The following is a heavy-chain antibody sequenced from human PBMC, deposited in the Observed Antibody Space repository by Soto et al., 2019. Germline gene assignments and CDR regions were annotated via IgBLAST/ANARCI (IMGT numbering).Heavy chain of an antibody. V-gene: IGHV3-23*01. CDR3: VKDRGPIAAAFDY. CDR2: ISDGGGST. D-gene: IGHD6-13*01. Sequence: GGSLRLSCAASGFAFSNYAMSWVRQAPGKGLEWVSSISDGGGSTYYADSVKGRFTISRDNSKNTLFLKMNSLRAEDTALYYCVKDRGPIAAAFDYWGQGTPVTVSS. J-gene: IGHJ4*02. CDR1: GFAFSNYA.